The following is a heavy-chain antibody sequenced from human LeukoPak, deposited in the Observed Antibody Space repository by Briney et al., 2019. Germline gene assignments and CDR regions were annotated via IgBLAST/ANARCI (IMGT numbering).Heavy chain of an antibody. Sequence: GGSLKISCKGSGYSFTSYYIGWVRQMPGKGLEWMGIIFPGDSDTRYSPSFQGQVTISVDKSISTAYLQWSSLKASDTAMYYCARYSPRGGYYDSSGYPDYWGQGTLVTVSS. CDR3: ARYSPRGGYYDSSGYPDY. CDR1: GYSFTSYY. CDR2: IFPGDSDT. V-gene: IGHV5-51*01. J-gene: IGHJ4*02. D-gene: IGHD3-22*01.